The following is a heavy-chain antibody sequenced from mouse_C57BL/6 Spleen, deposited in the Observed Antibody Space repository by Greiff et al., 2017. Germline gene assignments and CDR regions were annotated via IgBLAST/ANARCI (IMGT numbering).Heavy chain of an antibody. CDR3: ARDGGYWYFDV. CDR1: GFTFSDFY. Sequence: EVQRVESGGGLVQSGRSLRLSCATSGFTFSDFYMEWVRQAPGKGLEWIAASRNKANDYTTEYSASVKGRFIVSRDTSQSILYLQMNALRAEDTAIYYCARDGGYWYFDVWGTGTTVTVSS. J-gene: IGHJ1*03. D-gene: IGHD1-1*02. CDR2: SRNKANDYTT. V-gene: IGHV7-1*01.